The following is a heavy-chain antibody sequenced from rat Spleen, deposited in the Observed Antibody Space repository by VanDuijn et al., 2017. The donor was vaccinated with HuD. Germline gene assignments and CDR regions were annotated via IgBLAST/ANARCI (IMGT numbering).Heavy chain of an antibody. CDR3: ARQRGPSWFAY. J-gene: IGHJ3*01. D-gene: IGHD3-1*01. V-gene: IGHV5-31*01. CDR2: MDYEGRGP. CDR1: GFMFNNYW. Sequence: EVQLVESGGGLVQPGRSLKLSCVASGFMFNNYWMTWIRQAPGKGLEWVASMDYEGRGPYYGDSVKGRFTISRDNTNSILYLQMNSLRSEDTATYFCARQRGPSWFAYWGQGTLVTVSS.